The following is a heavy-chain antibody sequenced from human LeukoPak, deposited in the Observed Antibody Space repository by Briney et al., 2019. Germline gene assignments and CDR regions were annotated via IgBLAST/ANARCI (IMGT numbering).Heavy chain of an antibody. D-gene: IGHD6-13*01. V-gene: IGHV4-39*01. J-gene: IGHJ5*02. Sequence: PSQTLSLTCTVSGGSISSRSYCWGWIRQPPGKGLEWIGSIYYSGSTYYNPPLKSRVTISVDTSKNQFSLKLSSVTAADTAVYYCAGGIAAAGTGWFDPWGQGTLVTVSS. CDR1: GGSISSRSYC. CDR2: IYYSGST. CDR3: AGGIAAAGTGWFDP.